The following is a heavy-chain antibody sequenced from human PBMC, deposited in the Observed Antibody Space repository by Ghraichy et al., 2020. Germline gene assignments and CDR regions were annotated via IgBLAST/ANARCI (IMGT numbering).Heavy chain of an antibody. CDR3: ARDQEWRSSSSGFDP. CDR2: IYHNGRT. Sequence: SETLSLTCTVSGDSINNYYWSWIRQAPGKGLEWIGSIYHNGRTKYNPSLKSRVTMSVDTSKNQFSLSLTSVTAADTAVFYCARDQEWRSSSSGFDPWGQGTLVSGS. J-gene: IGHJ5*02. D-gene: IGHD2-2*01. CDR1: GDSINNYY. V-gene: IGHV4-59*01.